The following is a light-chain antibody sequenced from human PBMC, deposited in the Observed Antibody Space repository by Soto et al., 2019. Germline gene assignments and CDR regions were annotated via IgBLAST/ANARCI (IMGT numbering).Light chain of an antibody. CDR1: QSVLYSSNNKNY. Sequence: DIVMTQSPDSLSVSLGERATIHCKSSQSVLYSSNNKNYLAWYQQKPGQPPKLLIYWASIRDFGVPDRFSGSGSGTDFTLTISSLQAEDVAVYYCQQYYRTSWTFGQGTKVEIK. CDR3: QQYYRTSWT. J-gene: IGKJ1*01. CDR2: WAS. V-gene: IGKV4-1*01.